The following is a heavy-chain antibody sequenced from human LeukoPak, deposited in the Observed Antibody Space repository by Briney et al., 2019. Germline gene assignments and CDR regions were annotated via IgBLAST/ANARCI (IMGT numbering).Heavy chain of an antibody. V-gene: IGHV3-7*03. CDR2: INKDGSEK. J-gene: IGHJ4*02. CDR1: GFTFSGSW. Sequence: GGSLRLSCAASGFTFSGSWMSWVRQAPGKGLEGVASINKDGSEKNYVDSLKGRFTISRDNAKNSLYLQMNSLRAEDTAVYYCTRFKLSVVRGIISQPLAYWGQGTLLTVSS. D-gene: IGHD3-10*01. CDR3: TRFKLSVVRGIISQPLAY.